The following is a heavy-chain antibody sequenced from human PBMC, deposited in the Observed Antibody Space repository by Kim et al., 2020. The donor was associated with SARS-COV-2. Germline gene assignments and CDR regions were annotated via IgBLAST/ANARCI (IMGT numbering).Heavy chain of an antibody. CDR2: IYYSGST. CDR1: GGSISSGGYY. D-gene: IGHD2-2*01. Sequence: SETLSLTCTVSGGSISSGGYYWSWIRQHPGKGLEWIGYIYYSGSTYYNPALKSRVTISVDTSKNQFSLKLSSVTAADTAVYYCARLLTKIRDAFDIWGQGTMVTVSS. V-gene: IGHV4-31*03. CDR3: ARLLTKIRDAFDI. J-gene: IGHJ3*02.